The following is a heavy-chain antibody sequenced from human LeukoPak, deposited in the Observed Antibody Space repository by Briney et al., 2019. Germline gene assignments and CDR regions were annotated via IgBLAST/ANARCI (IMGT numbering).Heavy chain of an antibody. V-gene: IGHV3-21*01. CDR1: GSPLSGYS. D-gene: IGHD2-2*01. J-gene: IGHJ4*02. CDR3: ARVGYCSSSTCRNYFDY. Sequence: GGSLRLSCAASGSPLSGYSMNWVRQAPGKGPEWVSSITSTTNYICYADSVKGRFTISRDNAKNSLYLQMHSLRAEDTAVYYCARVGYCSSSTCRNYFDYWGQGTLVTVSS. CDR2: ITSTTNYI.